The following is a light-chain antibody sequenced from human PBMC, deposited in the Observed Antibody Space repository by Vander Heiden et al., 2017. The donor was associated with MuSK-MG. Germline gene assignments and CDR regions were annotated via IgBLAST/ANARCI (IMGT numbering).Light chain of an antibody. V-gene: IGLV1-47*01. CDR1: SSNIGRNS. Sequence: SVLTPPPSASGAPGRRFTISCSGSSSNIGRNSLYWYQQRPGPAPKLLFYTNNQRPSGVPGRFSGSKSGTSASLAISGLRSEDEADYYCAAWDDSLSAHVFGPGTRVTVL. J-gene: IGLJ1*01. CDR3: AAWDDSLSAHV. CDR2: TNN.